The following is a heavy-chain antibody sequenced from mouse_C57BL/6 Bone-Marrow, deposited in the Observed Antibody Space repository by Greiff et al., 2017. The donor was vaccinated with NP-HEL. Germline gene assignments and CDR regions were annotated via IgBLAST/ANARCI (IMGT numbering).Heavy chain of an antibody. CDR3: ARNRDDYSWYFDV. J-gene: IGHJ1*03. CDR2: IWSGGRT. CDR1: GFSLTSYG. D-gene: IGHD2-4*01. V-gene: IGHV2-2*01. Sequence: VQVVESGPGLVQPSQSLSITCTVSGFSLTSYGVHWVRQSPGKGLEWLGVIWSGGRTDYNAAFISRMGSSKDNSKSQVFFKMNSLQADDTAIYYCARNRDDYSWYFDVWGTGTTVTVSS.